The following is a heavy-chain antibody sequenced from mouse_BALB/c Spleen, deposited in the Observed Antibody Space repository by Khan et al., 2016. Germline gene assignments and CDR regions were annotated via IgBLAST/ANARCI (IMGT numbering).Heavy chain of an antibody. D-gene: IGHD1-2*01. J-gene: IGHJ2*01. CDR2: INPDSSTI. Sequence: EVKLLESGGGLVQPGGSLKLSCAASGFDFSRYWMSWVRQAPGKGLEWIGEINPDSSTINYTPSLKDKFIISRDNAKNTLYLQMSQGRFEDTALYDCARRHSYGYMNYWGQGTTLTVPS. CDR3: ARRHSYGYMNY. V-gene: IGHV4-1*02. CDR1: GFDFSRYW.